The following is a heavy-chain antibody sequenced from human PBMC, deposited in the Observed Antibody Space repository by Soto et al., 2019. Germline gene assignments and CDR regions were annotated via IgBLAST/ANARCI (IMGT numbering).Heavy chain of an antibody. D-gene: IGHD5-12*01. CDR1: GGTFSSYA. Sequence: SVKVSCKASGGTFSSYAISWVRQAPGQGLEWMGGIIPIFGTANYAQKFQGRVTITADESTSTAYMELSSLRSEDTAVYYCARGHKVATIIKTYYYGMDVRGQGTTVTVSS. CDR2: IIPIFGTA. CDR3: ARGHKVATIIKTYYYGMDV. V-gene: IGHV1-69*13. J-gene: IGHJ6*02.